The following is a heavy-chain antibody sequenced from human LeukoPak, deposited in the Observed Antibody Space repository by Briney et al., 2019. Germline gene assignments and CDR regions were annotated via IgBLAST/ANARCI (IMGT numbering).Heavy chain of an antibody. V-gene: IGHV3-11*01. CDR2: ISSSGSTI. J-gene: IGHJ4*02. D-gene: IGHD5-12*01. Sequence: GGSLRLSCAASGFTFSDYYMSWIRQAPGKGLEWISYISSSGSTIYYADSVKGRFTISRDNAKNSLYLQMNGLRAEDTAVYYCARDETKRYSGYESSDCWGQGTEVTVSS. CDR3: ARDETKRYSGYESSDC. CDR1: GFTFSDYY.